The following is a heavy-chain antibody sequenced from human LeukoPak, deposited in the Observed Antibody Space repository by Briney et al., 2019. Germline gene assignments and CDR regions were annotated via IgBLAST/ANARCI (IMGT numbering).Heavy chain of an antibody. Sequence: SETLSLTCTVSGGSISSYYWSWIRQPPGKGLEWIGYIYYSGSTNYNPSLKSRVTISVDTSKNQSSLKLSSVTAADTAVYYCAREYSSSWYGWFDPWGQGTLVTVSS. CDR2: IYYSGST. V-gene: IGHV4-59*01. CDR1: GGSISSYY. CDR3: AREYSSSWYGWFDP. J-gene: IGHJ5*02. D-gene: IGHD6-13*01.